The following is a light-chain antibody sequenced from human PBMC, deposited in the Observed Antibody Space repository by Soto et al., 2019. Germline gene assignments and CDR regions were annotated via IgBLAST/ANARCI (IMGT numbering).Light chain of an antibody. Sequence: DIVLTQSPATLSLSPGERATLSCRASQNIGSSNVAWYQHKPGLAPRLLLYGASTRATGIPDRFSGGGSGTDFTLTITRLEPEDFGVYYCQHYQTFLPLTFGGGTKVDIK. CDR1: QNIGSSN. V-gene: IGKV3-20*01. CDR2: GAS. CDR3: QHYQTFLPLT. J-gene: IGKJ4*01.